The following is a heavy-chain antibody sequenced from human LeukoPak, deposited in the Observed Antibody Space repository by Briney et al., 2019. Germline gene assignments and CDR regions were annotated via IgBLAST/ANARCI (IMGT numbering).Heavy chain of an antibody. Sequence: QPGGSLRLSCAASGFTFRDYYMNWVRQAPGKGLEWVANIKQDGSEKYSVDSLRGRFTISRDNAKNSVFLQMNSLRVEDTAVYYCARGRFESNGDYDLWGQGTLVTVSS. CDR3: ARGRFESNGDYDL. CDR2: IKQDGSEK. J-gene: IGHJ4*02. CDR1: GFTFRDYY. V-gene: IGHV3-7*01. D-gene: IGHD4-11*01.